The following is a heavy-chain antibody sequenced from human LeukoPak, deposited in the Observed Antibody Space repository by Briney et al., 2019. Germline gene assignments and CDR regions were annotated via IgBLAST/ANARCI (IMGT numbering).Heavy chain of an antibody. CDR2: IYYTGST. V-gene: IGHV4-39*01. J-gene: IGHJ5*02. CDR3: ARRDYGVPFDP. D-gene: IGHD4-17*01. CDR1: GVSISSSSHW. Sequence: PSETLSLTCTVSGVSISSSSHWWGWIRQPPGRGLEWIGTIYYTGSTCYNPSLKSRVTISADTSRNQFSLKLSSMTAADTAVYYCARRDYGVPFDPWGPGTLVTVSS.